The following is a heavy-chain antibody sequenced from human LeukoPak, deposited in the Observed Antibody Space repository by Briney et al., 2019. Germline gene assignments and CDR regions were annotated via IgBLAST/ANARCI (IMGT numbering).Heavy chain of an antibody. V-gene: IGHV1-2*02. D-gene: IGHD3-3*01. CDR3: ARNDLAFVVGSIDY. J-gene: IGHJ4*02. CDR1: GYTFTGYY. Sequence: ASVKVSCKASGYTFTGYYMHWVRQAPGQGLEWMGWINPNSGSTNYAQKFQGRLTMTRDTSISTAYMELSRLRSDDTAVYYCARNDLAFVVGSIDYWGQGTLVTVSS. CDR2: INPNSGST.